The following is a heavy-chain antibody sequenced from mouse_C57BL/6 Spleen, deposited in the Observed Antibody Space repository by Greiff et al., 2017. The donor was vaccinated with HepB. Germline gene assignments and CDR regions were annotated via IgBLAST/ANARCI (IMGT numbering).Heavy chain of an antibody. D-gene: IGHD3-2*02. CDR3: AKEGSSGYGYYFDY. J-gene: IGHJ2*01. CDR2: INPYNGGT. V-gene: IGHV1-19*01. CDR1: GYTFTDYY. Sequence: EVHLVESGPVLVKPGASVKMSCKASGYTFTDYYMNWVKQSHGKSLEWIGVINPYNGGTSYNQKFKGKATLTVDKSSSTAYMELNSLTSEDSAVYYCAKEGSSGYGYYFDYWGQGTTLTVSS.